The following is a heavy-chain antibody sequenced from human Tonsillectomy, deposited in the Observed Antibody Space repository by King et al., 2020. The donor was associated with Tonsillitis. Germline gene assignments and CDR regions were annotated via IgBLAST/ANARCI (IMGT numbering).Heavy chain of an antibody. J-gene: IGHJ5*02. CDR1: GFTFSSYW. D-gene: IGHD2-2*01. Sequence: QLVQSGGGLVQPGGSLRLSCAASGFTFSSYWMTWVRQAPGKGLEWVANIKRDGSEKNYVDSVKGRFTISRDNAKNSLYLQMNSLRAEDSAVYYCARNFVPAAIYDWFDLWGQGTLVTVSS. CDR3: ARNFVPAAIYDWFDL. V-gene: IGHV3-7*03. CDR2: IKRDGSEK.